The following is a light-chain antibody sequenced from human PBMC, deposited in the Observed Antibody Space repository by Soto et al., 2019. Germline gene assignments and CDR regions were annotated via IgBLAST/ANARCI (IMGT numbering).Light chain of an antibody. V-gene: IGKV1-39*01. CDR2: AAS. Sequence: DIQMTQSPSSLSAAVGDRVTISCRPSQSIRNYVSWYQQKPGTAPKLLIRAASTSQSGVPSRFSGSGSGTDFTITISRLQIEDFATYFCQQTDSTPQTFGQGTKVEI. J-gene: IGKJ1*01. CDR3: QQTDSTPQT. CDR1: QSIRNY.